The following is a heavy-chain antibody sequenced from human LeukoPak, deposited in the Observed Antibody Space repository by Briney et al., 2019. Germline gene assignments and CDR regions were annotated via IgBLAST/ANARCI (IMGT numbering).Heavy chain of an antibody. CDR2: INHSGST. V-gene: IGHV4-34*01. J-gene: IGHJ4*02. CDR3: ARRITMIVLDSYYFDY. CDR1: GGSFSGYY. Sequence: SETLSLTCAVYGGSFSGYYWSWIRQPPGKGLEWIGEINHSGSTNYNPSLKSRVTISVDTSKNQFSLKLSSVTAADTAVYYCARRITMIVLDSYYFDYWGQGTLVTVSS. D-gene: IGHD3-22*01.